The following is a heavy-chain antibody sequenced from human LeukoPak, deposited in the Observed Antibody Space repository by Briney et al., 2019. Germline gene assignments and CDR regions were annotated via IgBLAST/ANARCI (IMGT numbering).Heavy chain of an antibody. Sequence: ASVKVSCKASGYTFTGYYMHWVRQAPGQGLEWMGWINPNSGGTNYAQKFQSWVTMTRDTSISTAYMELSRLRSDDTAVYYCARVKNKITFGDRTLWYWGQGTLVTVSS. J-gene: IGHJ4*02. CDR2: INPNSGGT. CDR3: ARVKNKITFGDRTLWY. CDR1: GYTFTGYY. V-gene: IGHV1-2*04. D-gene: IGHD3-16*01.